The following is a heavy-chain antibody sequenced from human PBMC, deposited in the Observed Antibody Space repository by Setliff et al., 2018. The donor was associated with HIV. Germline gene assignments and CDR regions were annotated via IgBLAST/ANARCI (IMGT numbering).Heavy chain of an antibody. CDR1: GDSIITYY. J-gene: IGHJ4*02. D-gene: IGHD4-4*01. V-gene: IGHV4-4*08. CDR2: IHHSGSS. CDR3: AREHDYSNYRRLDS. Sequence: PSETLSLTCTVSGDSIITYYWTWIRQPPGKGLEWIGYIHHSGSSDYTPSLRSRVTMSVDTSKNQFSRKLTSVTAADTAVYYCAREHDYSNYRRLDSWGQGILVTVSS.